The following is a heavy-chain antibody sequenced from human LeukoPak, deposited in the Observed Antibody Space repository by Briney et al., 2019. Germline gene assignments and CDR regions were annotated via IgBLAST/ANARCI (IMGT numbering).Heavy chain of an antibody. V-gene: IGHV4-34*01. CDR3: ARGLESGHDGPLDS. J-gene: IGHJ4*02. D-gene: IGHD5-12*01. Sequence: PSETLSLTCAVYGGSSNGSYWSWIRQPPGKGLEWIGEINRSGSINYNPSLRSRVTISLDPSKNQISLKLRFVTAADTAVYYCARGLESGHDGPLDSWGQGTLVTVSS. CDR2: INRSGSI. CDR1: GGSSNGSY.